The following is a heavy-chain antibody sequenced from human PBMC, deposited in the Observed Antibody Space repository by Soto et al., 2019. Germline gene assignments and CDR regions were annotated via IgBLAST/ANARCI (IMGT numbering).Heavy chain of an antibody. V-gene: IGHV3-64*01. CDR1: GFTFSSYA. Sequence: GGSLRLSCAASGFTFSSYAMHWVRQAPGKGLEYVSAISSNGGSTYYANSVKGRFTISRDNSKNTLYLQMGSLRAEDMAVYYCARVGRDYYDSSGYSPGYYYYYYGMDVWGQGTTVTVSS. D-gene: IGHD3-22*01. CDR2: ISSNGGST. J-gene: IGHJ6*02. CDR3: ARVGRDYYDSSGYSPGYYYYYYGMDV.